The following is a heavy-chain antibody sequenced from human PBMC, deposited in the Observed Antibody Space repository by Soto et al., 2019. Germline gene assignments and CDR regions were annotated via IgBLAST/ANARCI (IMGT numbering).Heavy chain of an antibody. CDR2: IIPIFGTA. CDR3: ARDQFQIVVARDWYFDL. Sequence: QVQLVQSGAEVKKPGSSVKVSCKASGGTFSSYAISWVRQAPGQGLEWMGGIIPIFGTANYAQKFQGRVTITADESTSTADMELSSLRSEDTAVYYCARDQFQIVVARDWYFDLWGRGTLVTVSS. V-gene: IGHV1-69*12. J-gene: IGHJ2*01. D-gene: IGHD2-21*01. CDR1: GGTFSSYA.